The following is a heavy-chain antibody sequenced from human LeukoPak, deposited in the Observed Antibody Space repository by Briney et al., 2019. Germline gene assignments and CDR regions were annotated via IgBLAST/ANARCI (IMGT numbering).Heavy chain of an antibody. CDR2: IIPIFGTA. Sequence: SVKVSCKASGGTFSSYAISWVRQAPGQGLEWMGGIIPIFGTANYAQKFQGRVTITADESTSTVYMELSSLRSEDTAVYYCARDYYGSGISIGYWGQGTLVTVSS. V-gene: IGHV1-69*13. CDR1: GGTFSSYA. D-gene: IGHD3-10*01. CDR3: ARDYYGSGISIGY. J-gene: IGHJ4*02.